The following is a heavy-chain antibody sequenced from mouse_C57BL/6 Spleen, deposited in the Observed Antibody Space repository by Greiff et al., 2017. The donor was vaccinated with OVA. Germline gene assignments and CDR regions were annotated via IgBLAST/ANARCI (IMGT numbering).Heavy chain of an antibody. V-gene: IGHV2-9*01. J-gene: IGHJ3*01. CDR3: AKHSVQIPFAY. Sequence: VKLMQSGPGLVAPSQCLSISCTVSGFSFTSYCVDWVRQPPGKGLEWLGVIWGGGSTNYNSALLSRLSISKDNTKSQVFLKMNSLQTDDAAMYYCAKHSVQIPFAYWGQGTLVTVSA. CDR1: GFSFTSYC. CDR2: IWGGGST. D-gene: IGHD1-1*01.